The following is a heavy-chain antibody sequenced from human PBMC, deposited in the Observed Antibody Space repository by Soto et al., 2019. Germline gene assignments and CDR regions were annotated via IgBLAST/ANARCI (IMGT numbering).Heavy chain of an antibody. CDR1: XXXFSSYA. CDR2: IIPIFGTA. J-gene: IGHJ5*02. D-gene: IGHD6-6*01. V-gene: IGHV1-69*01. CDR3: ARSFGQLVAWFDP. Sequence: XXXFSSYAIXXXRXXPGXXXEWMGGIIPIFGTANYAQKFQGRVTITADESTSXAYXXLSSLRSEDTAVYYCARSFGQLVAWFDPWGQGTLVTVXS.